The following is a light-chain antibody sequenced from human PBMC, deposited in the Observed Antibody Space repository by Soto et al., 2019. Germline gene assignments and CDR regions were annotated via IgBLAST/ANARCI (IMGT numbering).Light chain of an antibody. V-gene: IGKV1-39*01. J-gene: IGKJ3*01. CDR2: AAS. CDR1: QSISSY. CDR3: QQTYSSLT. Sequence: DIQLAQSPSSPSASVGDRVTITCRASQSISSYLNWYQQKPGKAPNLLIFAASILQTGVPSRFSRSGSGTDFTLTISSLQPEDFATYYCQQTYSSLTFGPGTKVDIK.